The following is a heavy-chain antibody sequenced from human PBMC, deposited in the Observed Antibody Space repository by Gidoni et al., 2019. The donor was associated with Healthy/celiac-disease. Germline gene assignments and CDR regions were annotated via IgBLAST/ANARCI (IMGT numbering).Heavy chain of an antibody. V-gene: IGHV1-2*06. CDR2: INPNSGCT. D-gene: IGHD3-10*01. CDR1: GYTFTGYY. Sequence: QVQLVQSGAEVKKPGASVKVSCQASGYTFTGYYMHWGRQAPGHGLEWMGRINPNSGCTNYAQKFQGRVTMTRDTSISTAYMELSRLRSDDTAVYYCASREALLWFGELSPDAFDIWGQGTMVTVSS. J-gene: IGHJ3*02. CDR3: ASREALLWFGELSPDAFDI.